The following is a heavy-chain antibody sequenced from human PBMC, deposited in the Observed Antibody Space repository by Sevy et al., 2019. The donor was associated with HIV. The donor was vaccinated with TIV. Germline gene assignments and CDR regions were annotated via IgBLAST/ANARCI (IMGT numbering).Heavy chain of an antibody. CDR3: ARLPGGFGISDVGSGSLDI. D-gene: IGHD1-26*01. CDR2: VWYDGSDK. CDR1: GFTFSSYG. V-gene: IGHV3-33*03. J-gene: IGHJ3*02. Sequence: GGSLRLSCAASGFTFSSYGMHWVRQTPGKGLDWVAVVWYDGSDKYYADSVKGRFTISRDNSKNTRYLQMNSLRAEDTAVYYCARLPGGFGISDVGSGSLDIWGQGTMVTVSS.